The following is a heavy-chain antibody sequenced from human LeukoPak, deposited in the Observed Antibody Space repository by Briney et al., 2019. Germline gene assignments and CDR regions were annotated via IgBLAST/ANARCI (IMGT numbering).Heavy chain of an antibody. J-gene: IGHJ4*02. V-gene: IGHV4-39*01. D-gene: IGHD1-1*01. CDR2: LYSSGTT. CDR3: ARHLSGTTMAHYFDH. CDR1: GGTISSSSYY. Sequence: SETLSLTCTVSGGTISSSSYYWGWIRQSPGKGLEWIASLYSSGTTHYNPSLQSRVSVSVDTSKNQFSVGLNSLTAADTAVYYCARHLSGTTMAHYFDHWGQGTVVTVSS.